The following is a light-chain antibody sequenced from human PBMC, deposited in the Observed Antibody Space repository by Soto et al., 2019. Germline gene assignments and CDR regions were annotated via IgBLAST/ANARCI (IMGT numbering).Light chain of an antibody. CDR1: QGISSY. Sequence: QLTQSPSSLSASVGDRVAITCRASQGISSYLAWYQKKPGKAPNLLIYAASTLQSGVPSRFSGSGSGTDFTLTISSLQPEDFATYYCLQLNTYPITFGRGTRLEIK. J-gene: IGKJ5*01. CDR2: AAS. CDR3: LQLNTYPIT. V-gene: IGKV1-9*01.